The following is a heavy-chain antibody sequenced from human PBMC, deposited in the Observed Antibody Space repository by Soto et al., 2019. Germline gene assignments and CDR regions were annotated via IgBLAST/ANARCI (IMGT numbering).Heavy chain of an antibody. J-gene: IGHJ5*02. V-gene: IGHV4-38-2*01. Sequence: SETLSLTCAVSGYSISSGYYWGCIRQPPGKGLEWIGSIYHSGSTYYNPSLKSRVTISVDTSKNQFSLKLSSVTAADTAVYYCARGDCSSTSCYGIAAAGTSNWFDPWGQGTLVTVSS. D-gene: IGHD2-2*01. CDR1: GYSISSGYY. CDR2: IYHSGST. CDR3: ARGDCSSTSCYGIAAAGTSNWFDP.